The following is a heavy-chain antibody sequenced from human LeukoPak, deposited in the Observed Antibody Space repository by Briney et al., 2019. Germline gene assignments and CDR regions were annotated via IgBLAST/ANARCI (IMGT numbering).Heavy chain of an antibody. CDR1: GFTFSSYA. CDR3: AKDQKGYSSSWYWLGAFDI. D-gene: IGHD6-13*01. CDR2: ISGSGGST. V-gene: IGHV3-23*01. J-gene: IGHJ3*02. Sequence: PGGSLRLSCAASGFTFSSYAMSWVRQAPGKGLEWVSAISGSGGSTYYADSVKGRFTISRDNSKNTLYLQMNSLRAEDTAVYYCAKDQKGYSSSWYWLGAFDIWGQGTMVTVSS.